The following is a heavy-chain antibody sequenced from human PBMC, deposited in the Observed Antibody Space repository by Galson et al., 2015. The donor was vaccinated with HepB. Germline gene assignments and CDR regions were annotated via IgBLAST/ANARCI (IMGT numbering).Heavy chain of an antibody. CDR2: IWFDGTNQ. J-gene: IGHJ4*02. V-gene: IGHV3-33*01. CDR3: AREAHIAVATFDS. CDR1: GFTFTDFG. D-gene: IGHD2-21*02. Sequence: SLRLSCAASGFTFTDFGMHWVRQAPGKGLEWVALIWFDGTNQYYADSVKGRFTISRDNSKNTLYLQMNSLRAEDTAVYYCAREAHIAVATFDSRGQGTLVTVSS.